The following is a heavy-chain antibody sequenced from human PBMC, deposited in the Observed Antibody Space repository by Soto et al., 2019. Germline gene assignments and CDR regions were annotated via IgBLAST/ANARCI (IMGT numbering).Heavy chain of an antibody. D-gene: IGHD6-25*01. J-gene: IGHJ6*02. CDR2: IYPSGGST. Sequence: QVQLVQSGAEVRKPGASVKVSCTASGYTFTSYYIHWVRQAAGQGLEWMGVIYPSGGSTNYAQNFKGRFTLTSEKSTSTVYMDLSSLKSEDTAVYYGARDVGGSVDSPYGFDVRGLGTTVTISS. CDR1: GYTFTSYY. V-gene: IGHV1-46*01. CDR3: ARDVGGSVDSPYGFDV.